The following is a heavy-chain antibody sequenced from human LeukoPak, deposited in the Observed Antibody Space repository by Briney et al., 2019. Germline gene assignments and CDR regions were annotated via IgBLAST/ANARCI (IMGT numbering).Heavy chain of an antibody. CDR3: ARAGQRAYFDY. Sequence: PGGSLRLSCAASRFTFSSNYMSWVRQAPGKGLEWVSVIYSGGSTYYADSVKGRFTISRDNSKTTLYLQMNSLRAEDTAVYYCARAGQRAYFDYWGQGTLVTVSS. CDR1: RFTFSSNY. J-gene: IGHJ4*02. CDR2: IYSGGST. V-gene: IGHV3-66*02.